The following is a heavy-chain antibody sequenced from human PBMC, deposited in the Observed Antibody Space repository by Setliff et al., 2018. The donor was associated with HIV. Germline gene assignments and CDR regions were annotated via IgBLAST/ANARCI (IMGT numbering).Heavy chain of an antibody. CDR1: GFTVRNNY. Sequence: SCAASGFTVRNNYMGWVRQAPGKGLEWVSVFYSTGSTYYGDSVRGRFSISRDNVRNSLYLQIDSLTTEDTALYYCVKGGSVTGPYFYYMDVWGKGTTVTVSS. D-gene: IGHD6-19*01. CDR2: FYSTGST. V-gene: IGHV3-53*05. J-gene: IGHJ6*03. CDR3: VKGGSVTGPYFYYMDV.